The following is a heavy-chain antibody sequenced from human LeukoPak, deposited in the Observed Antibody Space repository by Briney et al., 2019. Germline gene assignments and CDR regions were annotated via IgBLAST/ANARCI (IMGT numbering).Heavy chain of an antibody. CDR1: GFTFSSYA. Sequence: GGSLRLSCAASGFTFSSYAMSWVRQAPGKGLEWASTISGSGGSTYYADSVKGRSTIPRDNSKNTLYLQMNSLRAEDTAVYYCAKGLSTDYYDYGMDVWGQGTTVTVSS. CDR3: AKGLSTDYYDYGMDV. V-gene: IGHV3-23*01. J-gene: IGHJ6*02. CDR2: ISGSGGST.